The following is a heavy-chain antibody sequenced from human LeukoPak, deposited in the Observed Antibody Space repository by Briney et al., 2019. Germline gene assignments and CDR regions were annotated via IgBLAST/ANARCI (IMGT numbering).Heavy chain of an antibody. CDR1: GFTFSSDW. CDR3: ARAGVPNYSYYMDV. Sequence: TGGSLRLSCAASGFTFSSDWMSWVRQAPGKGLEWVANIKQDGSEKYYVDSVKGRFTISRDNAKNSLYLQMNSLRAEDTAVYYCARAGVPNYSYYMDVWGKGTTVTVSS. D-gene: IGHD3-10*01. J-gene: IGHJ6*03. V-gene: IGHV3-7*01. CDR2: IKQDGSEK.